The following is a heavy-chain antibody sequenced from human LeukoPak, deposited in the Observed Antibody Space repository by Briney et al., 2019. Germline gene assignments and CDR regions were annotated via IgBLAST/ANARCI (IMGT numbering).Heavy chain of an antibody. Sequence: KPGGSLRLSCAASGFAFSDYHMSWIRQAPGKGLEWVSYITSSSDYTNYADSVRGRFTISRDNAKKSMYLQMNSLRAEDTAVDYCAGPTCLRGAYCSTNFWGQGTLVTVSS. CDR3: AGPTCLRGAYCSTNF. J-gene: IGHJ4*02. D-gene: IGHD2-2*01. CDR2: ITSSSDYT. V-gene: IGHV3-11*03. CDR1: GFAFSDYH.